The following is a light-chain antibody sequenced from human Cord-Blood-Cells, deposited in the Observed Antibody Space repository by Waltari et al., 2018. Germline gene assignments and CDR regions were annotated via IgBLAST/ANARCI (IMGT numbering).Light chain of an antibody. V-gene: IGKV1-33*01. Sequence: DIQMTQSPSSLSASVGDSVTITCQASQDISNYLNWYQPKPGRAPKLLIDDASNLETGVPSRCSGSGSVTEFTFTINGQDPENIATYDCQRYDKLRFTCGPGTKVGI. CDR1: QDISNY. J-gene: IGKJ3*01. CDR3: QRYDKLRFT. CDR2: DAS.